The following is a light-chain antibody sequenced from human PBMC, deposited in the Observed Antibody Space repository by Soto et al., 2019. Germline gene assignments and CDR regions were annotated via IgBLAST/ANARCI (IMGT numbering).Light chain of an antibody. J-gene: IGKJ1*01. V-gene: IGKV3-11*01. Sequence: EIVLTQSPATLSLSPGERATLSCRASQSVSSHLAWYQQKPGQAPRLLIYDASSRATGISARFSGSGSGTDFTLTISSLEPEDFAVYYCQQRGNWPEGFGQGTKVEIK. CDR3: QQRGNWPEG. CDR1: QSVSSH. CDR2: DAS.